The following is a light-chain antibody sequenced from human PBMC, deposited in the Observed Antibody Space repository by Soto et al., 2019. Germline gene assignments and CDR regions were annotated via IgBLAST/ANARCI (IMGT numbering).Light chain of an antibody. J-gene: IGLJ2*01. CDR1: RSNIGNNT. Sequence: QSVLTQPPSASGTPGQRVTITCSGSRSNIGNNTVNWYQQLPGTAPKLLIYNDNQRPSGVSDRISGSESDTSASLAFSGLQSEDEAEYYCAAWDDSLKGVVFGGGTKLTVL. CDR2: NDN. V-gene: IGLV1-44*01. CDR3: AAWDDSLKGVV.